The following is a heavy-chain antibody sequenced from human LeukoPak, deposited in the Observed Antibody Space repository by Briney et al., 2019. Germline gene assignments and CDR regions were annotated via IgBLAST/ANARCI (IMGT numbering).Heavy chain of an antibody. J-gene: IGHJ6*02. Sequence: GGSLRLSCAGSGFNFNVAWMTWVRQAPGKGLEWVSSISSSSSYIYYADSVKGRFTISRDNAKNSLYLQMNSLRAEDTALYYCVKDIRAPSGSYYYYGMDVWGQGTTVTVSS. D-gene: IGHD1-26*01. CDR2: ISSSSSYI. V-gene: IGHV3-21*04. CDR1: GFNFNVAW. CDR3: VKDIRAPSGSYYYYGMDV.